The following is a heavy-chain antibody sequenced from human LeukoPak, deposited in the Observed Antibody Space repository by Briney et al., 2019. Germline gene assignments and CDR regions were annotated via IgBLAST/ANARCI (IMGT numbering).Heavy chain of an antibody. V-gene: IGHV3-53*01. CDR2: IYSGGST. CDR1: GFTVSSNY. Sequence: GGSLRLSCAASGFTVSSNYMSWVRQAPGKGLEWVSVIYSGGSTYYADSVKGRFTISRDNSKNTLYLQMNSLRADDTAVYYCASPVFGGLATRGAFDYWGQGTLVTVSS. J-gene: IGHJ4*02. D-gene: IGHD3-10*01. CDR3: ASPVFGGLATRGAFDY.